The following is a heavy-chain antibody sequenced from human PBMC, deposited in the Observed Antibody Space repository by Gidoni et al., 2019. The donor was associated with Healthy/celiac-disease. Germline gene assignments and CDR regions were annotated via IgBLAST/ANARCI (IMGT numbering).Heavy chain of an antibody. CDR3: AKDLAPLYYQLGDDAFDI. J-gene: IGHJ3*02. D-gene: IGHD3-10*01. CDR2: ISGSGGST. CDR1: GFSFSIYA. Sequence: DVQLLESGGVLVQPGGSLRLSCAASGFSFSIYAMSWVRQAPGKGLEWVSAISGSGGSTYYADSVKGRFTISRDNSKNTLYLQMNSLRAEDTAVYYCAKDLAPLYYQLGDDAFDIWGQGTMVTVSS. V-gene: IGHV3-23*01.